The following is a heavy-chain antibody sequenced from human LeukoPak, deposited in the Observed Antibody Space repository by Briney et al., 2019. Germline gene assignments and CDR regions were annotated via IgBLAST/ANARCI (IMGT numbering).Heavy chain of an antibody. CDR2: VYSGNDGT. D-gene: IGHD3-10*01. Sequence: GGSLRLSCAASGFTVSTDNMSWVRQVPGKGLEWVSVVYSGNDGTNYADSVRGRFTTSRDDSKNMVYLQMNSLRLEDAAVYYCTKRSRGYYDYWGQGTLVTVSS. J-gene: IGHJ4*02. CDR3: TKRSRGYYDY. CDR1: GFTVSTDN. V-gene: IGHV3-66*02.